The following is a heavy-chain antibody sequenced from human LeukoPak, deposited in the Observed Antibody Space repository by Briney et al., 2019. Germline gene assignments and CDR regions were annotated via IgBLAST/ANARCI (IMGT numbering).Heavy chain of an antibody. CDR2: FYYSGST. Sequence: SETLSLTCTVSGGSISSSSYYWGWIRQPPGKGLEWIGSFYYSGSTYYNPSLKSRVTISVDTSKNQFSLKLSSVTAADTAVYYCARDWYYYAMDVWGQGTTVTVSS. J-gene: IGHJ6*02. V-gene: IGHV4-39*07. CDR1: GGSISSSSYY. CDR3: ARDWYYYAMDV.